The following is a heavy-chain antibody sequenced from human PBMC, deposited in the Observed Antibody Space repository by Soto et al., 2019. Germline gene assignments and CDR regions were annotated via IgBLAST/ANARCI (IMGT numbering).Heavy chain of an antibody. Sequence: SETLSLTCTVSVGSTSSGGSYCTWIRQQPGKGLEWIGYIYWSGDTYYNPSLKSRLTISVDTSTKQFSLKLSSVTDEDTAVYYFARGAADYGDAFDIWGQGTMVSVSS. D-gene: IGHD4-17*01. CDR1: VGSTSSGGSY. CDR2: IYWSGDT. J-gene: IGHJ3*02. V-gene: IGHV4-31*03. CDR3: ARGAADYGDAFDI.